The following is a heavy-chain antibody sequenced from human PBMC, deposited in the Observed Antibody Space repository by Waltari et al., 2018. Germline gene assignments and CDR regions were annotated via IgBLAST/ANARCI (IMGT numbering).Heavy chain of an antibody. CDR2: INSDGRST. V-gene: IGHV3-74*01. D-gene: IGHD2-8*02. J-gene: IGHJ4*02. CDR3: ARDSSSCTGGICYFVY. Sequence: WVRQAPGEGLVWVSRINSDGRSTAYADSVRGRFTISRDNAKRTLYLQMNSLRPDDTAVYYCARDSSSCTGGICYFVYWGQGTLVTVSS.